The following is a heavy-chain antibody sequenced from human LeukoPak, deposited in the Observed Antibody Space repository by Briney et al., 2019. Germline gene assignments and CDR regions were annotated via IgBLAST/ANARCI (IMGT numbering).Heavy chain of an antibody. J-gene: IGHJ4*02. CDR2: ISYDGNNK. CDR3: ARDYLIESFDY. D-gene: IGHD2/OR15-2a*01. Sequence: GGSLRLSCAASGFTFSSYAMHWVRQAPGKGLEWVAVISYDGNNKYHADSVKGRFTISRDNSKGTLNLQMNSLRAEDTAVYYCARDYLIESFDYWGQGTLVTVSS. V-gene: IGHV3-30-3*01. CDR1: GFTFSSYA.